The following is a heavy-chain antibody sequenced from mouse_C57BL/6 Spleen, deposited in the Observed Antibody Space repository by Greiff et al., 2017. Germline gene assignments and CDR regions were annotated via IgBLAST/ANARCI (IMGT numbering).Heavy chain of an antibody. Sequence: VKLQESGPGLVQPSQSLSITCTVSGFSLTSYGVHWVRQSPGKGLEWLGVIGSGGSTDYNAAFISRLSISKDNSKSQVFFKMNSLQADDTAIYYCARRHYGSSYDAMDYWGQGTSGTVSS. CDR3: ARRHYGSSYDAMDY. CDR1: GFSLTSYG. J-gene: IGHJ4*01. D-gene: IGHD1-1*01. CDR2: IGSGGST. V-gene: IGHV2-2*01.